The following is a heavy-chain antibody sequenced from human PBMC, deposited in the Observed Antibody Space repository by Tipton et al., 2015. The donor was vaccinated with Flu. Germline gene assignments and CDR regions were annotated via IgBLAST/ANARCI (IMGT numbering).Heavy chain of an antibody. CDR1: GGSISSGGYY. Sequence: GLVKPSQTLSLTCTVSGGSISSGGYYWSWIRQHPGKCLEWIGYIYYSGSTHYNPSLKSRVTISVDTSKNHFSLKLSSLTAADTAVYYCASYSSSYFDYWGQGTRVTVSS. D-gene: IGHD6-6*01. J-gene: IGHJ4*02. CDR3: ASYSSSYFDY. V-gene: IGHV4-31*03. CDR2: IYYSGST.